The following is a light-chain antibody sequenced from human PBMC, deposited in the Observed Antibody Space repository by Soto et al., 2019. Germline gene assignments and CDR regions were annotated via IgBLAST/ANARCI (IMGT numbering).Light chain of an antibody. Sequence: DIQMTQSPSSLSASVGDRVTITCRASQDITNYLVWFQQKPGKAPKSLIYAASRLQNGVLSKFSGSGSGTDFTLTISSLQPEDFATYYYQQYHSYPYTFGQGTNLEIK. CDR1: QDITNY. CDR3: QQYHSYPYT. V-gene: IGKV1-16*02. J-gene: IGKJ2*01. CDR2: AAS.